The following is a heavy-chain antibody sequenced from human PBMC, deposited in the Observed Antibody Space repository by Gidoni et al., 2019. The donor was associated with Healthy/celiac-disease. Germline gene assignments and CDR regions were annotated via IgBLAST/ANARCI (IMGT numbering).Heavy chain of an antibody. CDR3: ARAPREHLVAHWYFDL. Sequence: EVQLVESGGGVVRPGGSLRLSCADSGETFDDDGMSWVRQAPGKGLEWVSGINWNGGSTGYADSVKGRFTISRDNAKNSLYLQMNSLRAEDTALYHCARAPREHLVAHWYFDLWGRGTLVTVSS. D-gene: IGHD2-2*01. V-gene: IGHV3-20*01. CDR2: INWNGGST. CDR1: GETFDDDG. J-gene: IGHJ2*01.